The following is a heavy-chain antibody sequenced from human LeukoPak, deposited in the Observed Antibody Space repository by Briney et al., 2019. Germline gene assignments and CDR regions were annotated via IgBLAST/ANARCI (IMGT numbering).Heavy chain of an antibody. V-gene: IGHV3-30*18. CDR2: ISYDGSNK. CDR1: GFTFSSYG. J-gene: IGHJ4*02. Sequence: GRSLRLSCAASGFTFSSYGMHWVRQAPGKGLEWVAVISYDGSNKYYADSVKGRFTISRDNSKNTLYLQMNSLRAEDTALYYCAKDKAPLYSGYDWDLDFWGQGTMVTVSS. CDR3: AKDKAPLYSGYDWDLDF. D-gene: IGHD5-12*01.